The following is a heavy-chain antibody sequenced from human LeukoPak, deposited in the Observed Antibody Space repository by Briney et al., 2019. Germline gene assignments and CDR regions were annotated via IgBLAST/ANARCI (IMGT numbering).Heavy chain of an antibody. V-gene: IGHV1-69*01. Sequence: SVKVSCKASGGTFSSYAISWVRQAPGQGLEWMGGIIPIFGTANYAQKFQGRVTITADESTSTAYMELSSLRSEDTAVYYCARGRHKYMVATPLWGQGTLVTVSS. D-gene: IGHD5-12*01. CDR2: IIPIFGTA. J-gene: IGHJ4*02. CDR1: GGTFSSYA. CDR3: ARGRHKYMVATPL.